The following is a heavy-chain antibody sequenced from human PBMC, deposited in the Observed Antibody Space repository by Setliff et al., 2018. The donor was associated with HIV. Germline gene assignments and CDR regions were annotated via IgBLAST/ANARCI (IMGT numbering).Heavy chain of an antibody. D-gene: IGHD3-16*01. CDR2: IHTSGST. Sequence: ASETLSLTCSVSSDSISSGSYYWSWIRLPAGKGLEWIGQIHTSGSTNYNPSLKSRLTISIDTSKNQFSLKLNSVTATDTAVYYCARRTFGSGRIDPWGQGTLVTVSS. CDR1: SDSISSGSYY. V-gene: IGHV4-61*09. CDR3: ARRTFGSGRIDP. J-gene: IGHJ5*02.